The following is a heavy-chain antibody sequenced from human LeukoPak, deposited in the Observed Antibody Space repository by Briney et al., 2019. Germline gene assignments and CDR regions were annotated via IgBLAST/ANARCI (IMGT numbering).Heavy chain of an antibody. Sequence: PSETLSLTCTVSGGSISSYHLSWIRQPPGKGLEWLGCIYYSGSTNYNTSLKSRVTISIDTSKNQFSLKLNSVTAADTAVYYCARHQRRGFLDDYWGQGTLVTVSS. V-gene: IGHV4-59*08. D-gene: IGHD3-10*01. CDR1: GGSISSYH. J-gene: IGHJ4*02. CDR2: IYYSGST. CDR3: ARHQRRGFLDDY.